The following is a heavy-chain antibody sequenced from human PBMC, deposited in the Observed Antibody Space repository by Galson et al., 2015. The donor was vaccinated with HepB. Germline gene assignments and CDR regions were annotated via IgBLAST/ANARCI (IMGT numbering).Heavy chain of an antibody. Sequence: SVKVSCKASGYSFTSNGISWVRQAPGQGLEWLGGISLTSGNTNYAQRLQGRVTLTRDTSTNTAHMELRRLRSDDSAVYYCARDRFHSLDYWGQGTTVTVSS. J-gene: IGHJ4*02. CDR3: ARDRFHSLDY. CDR2: ISLTSGNT. V-gene: IGHV1-18*04. CDR1: GYSFTSNG.